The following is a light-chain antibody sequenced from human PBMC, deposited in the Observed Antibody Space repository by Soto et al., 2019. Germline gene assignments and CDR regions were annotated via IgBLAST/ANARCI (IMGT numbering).Light chain of an antibody. J-gene: IGKJ1*01. CDR2: GAS. CDR3: QQSGRSLWP. CDR1: QTISNNY. V-gene: IGKV3-20*01. Sequence: EIVLSMYPGTLSLSPGGRATLSCRASQTISNNYLAWYQQKPGQAPSLLIYGASSRATGIPNRFSGSGSETDFTLTINRLEPEDFAVYYCQQSGRSLWPFGQGSKVDIK.